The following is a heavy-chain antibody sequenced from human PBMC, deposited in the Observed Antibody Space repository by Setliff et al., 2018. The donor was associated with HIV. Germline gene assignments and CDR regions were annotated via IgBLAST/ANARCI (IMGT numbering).Heavy chain of an antibody. D-gene: IGHD3-10*01. CDR2: IFSSGTT. Sequence: PSETLSLTCTVSGGSISSSSYYWSWIRQSPGKGLEWIGYIFSSGTTDYNPSLKSRVTLALDTSTNQFSLKLRSVTAADTAVYYCARDYGSGSYDHWGQGTLVTVSS. V-gene: IGHV4-61*05. J-gene: IGHJ5*02. CDR3: ARDYGSGSYDH. CDR1: GGSISSSSYY.